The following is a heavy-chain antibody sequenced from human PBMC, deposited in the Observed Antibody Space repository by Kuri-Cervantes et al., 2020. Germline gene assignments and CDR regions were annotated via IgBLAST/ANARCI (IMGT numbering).Heavy chain of an antibody. CDR3: ASGRRSMIPPWDY. CDR1: GYTFTGYY. D-gene: IGHD3-22*01. CDR2: INPYSGGA. J-gene: IGHJ4*02. Sequence: ASVKVSCKASGYTFTGYYMHWVRQAPGQGLEWMGWINPYSGGANYAKKFQGRVTMTRDTSVSTAYMELSSLRSEDTAVYYCASGRRSMIPPWDYWGQGTLVTVSS. V-gene: IGHV1-2*02.